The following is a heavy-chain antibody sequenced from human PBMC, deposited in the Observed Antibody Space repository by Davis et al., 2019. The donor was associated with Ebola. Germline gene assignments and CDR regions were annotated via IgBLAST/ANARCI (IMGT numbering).Heavy chain of an antibody. J-gene: IGHJ4*02. Sequence: ASVKVSCKASGYTFTSYGITWVRQAPGQGLEWMGRINPNSGGTNYAQKLQGRVTMTTDTSTSTAYMELRSLRSDDTAVYYCARDGIAAPRGDYWGQGTLVTVSS. D-gene: IGHD6-25*01. CDR1: GYTFTSYG. CDR2: INPNSGGT. V-gene: IGHV1-18*01. CDR3: ARDGIAAPRGDY.